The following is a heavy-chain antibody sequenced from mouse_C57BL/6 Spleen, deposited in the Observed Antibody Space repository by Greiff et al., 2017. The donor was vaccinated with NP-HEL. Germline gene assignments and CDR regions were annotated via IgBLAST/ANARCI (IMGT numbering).Heavy chain of an antibody. Sequence: QVQLQQPGAELVKPGASVKLSCKASGYTFTSYWMHWVKQRPGQGLEWIGMIHPNSGSTNYNEKFKSKATLTVDKSSSTAYMQLSSLTSEDSAVYYCATPHYGSSYERDYWGQGTTLTVSS. CDR3: ATPHYGSSYERDY. J-gene: IGHJ2*01. D-gene: IGHD1-1*01. CDR2: IHPNSGST. V-gene: IGHV1-64*01. CDR1: GYTFTSYW.